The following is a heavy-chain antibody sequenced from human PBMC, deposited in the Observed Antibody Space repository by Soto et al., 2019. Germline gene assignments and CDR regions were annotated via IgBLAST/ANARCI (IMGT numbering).Heavy chain of an antibody. CDR2: IYYSGST. J-gene: IGHJ4*02. CDR3: ARTDMTTVTTDY. CDR1: GGSISSYY. D-gene: IGHD4-17*01. V-gene: IGHV4-59*01. Sequence: QVQLQESGPGLVKPSETLSLTCTVSGGSISSYYWSWIRQPPGKGLEWIGYIYYSGSTNYNPSLKSRVTISVDTSKNQFSLKLSSVTAADTAVYYCARTDMTTVTTDYWGQGTLVTVSS.